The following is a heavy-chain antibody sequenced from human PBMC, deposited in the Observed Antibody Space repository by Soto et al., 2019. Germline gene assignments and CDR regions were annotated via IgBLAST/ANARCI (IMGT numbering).Heavy chain of an antibody. CDR3: ARDTTGEAAARGFDP. D-gene: IGHD6-13*01. Sequence: SETLSLTCTVSGGSISSYYWSWIRQPPGKGLEWIGYIYYSGSTNYNPSLKSRVTISVDTSKNQFSLKLSSVTAADTAVYYCARDTTGEAAARGFDPGGQGTLVTVSS. CDR2: IYYSGST. J-gene: IGHJ5*02. CDR1: GGSISSYY. V-gene: IGHV4-59*01.